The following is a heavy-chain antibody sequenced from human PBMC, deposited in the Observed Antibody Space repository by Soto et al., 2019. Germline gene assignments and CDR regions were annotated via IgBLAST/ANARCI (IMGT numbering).Heavy chain of an antibody. CDR2: ISSSGTYT. Sequence: PGGSLRLSCAASEFTFSDYYMTWIRQAPGKGLEYVSYISSSGTYTKYAGSVKGRFSISRDYSLNSLYLQMNSLRAEDTAVYYCARLSGSGDGSFDMWGQGTMVTVSS. D-gene: IGHD3-10*01. V-gene: IGHV3-11*03. CDR3: ARLSGSGDGSFDM. J-gene: IGHJ3*02. CDR1: EFTFSDYY.